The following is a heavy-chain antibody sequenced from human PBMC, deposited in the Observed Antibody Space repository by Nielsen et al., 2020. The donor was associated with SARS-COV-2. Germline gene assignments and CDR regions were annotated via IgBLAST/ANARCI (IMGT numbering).Heavy chain of an antibody. D-gene: IGHD3-3*01. CDR2: FDPQDGET. J-gene: IGHJ4*02. CDR3: ATDSPFGVVIYALAH. CDR1: GYTLTELS. V-gene: IGHV1-24*01. Sequence: ASVKVSCKVSGYTLTELSMHWVRQAPGKGLEWMGGFDPQDGETTYAQKFQGRITMTEEPYIDTAYLDLSSLSSDDTAVYYCATDSPFGVVIYALAHWGQGTLVTVSS.